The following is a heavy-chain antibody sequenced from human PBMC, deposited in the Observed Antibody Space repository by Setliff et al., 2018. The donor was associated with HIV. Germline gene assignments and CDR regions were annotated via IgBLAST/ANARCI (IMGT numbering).Heavy chain of an antibody. J-gene: IGHJ4*02. D-gene: IGHD1-26*01. V-gene: IGHV1-58*02. Sequence: GASVKVSCKASGYTFKTYGISWVRQAPGHGLEWMGWIVVGSGNTNYAQKFQERVTITRDMSTSTAYMELSSLRSEDTAVYYCAAGYSSIVGTDFDYWGQGTLVTVSS. CDR2: IVVGSGNT. CDR1: GYTFKTYG. CDR3: AAGYSSIVGTDFDY.